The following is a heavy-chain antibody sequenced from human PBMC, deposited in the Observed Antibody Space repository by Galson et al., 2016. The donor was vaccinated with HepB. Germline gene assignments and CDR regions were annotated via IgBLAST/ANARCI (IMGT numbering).Heavy chain of an antibody. Sequence: SLRLSCAASGFTFDSYAMYWVRQAPGKGLEWISAINAGDSGNKYYVDSVKGRFTISRDNSKNTLYLQMNGLRAEDTAVYYCAKRTTGTIWSVDIWGQGTTVTVSS. V-gene: IGHV3-23*01. CDR2: INAGDSGNK. J-gene: IGHJ6*02. D-gene: IGHD1-1*01. CDR3: AKRTTGTIWSVDI. CDR1: GFTFDSYA.